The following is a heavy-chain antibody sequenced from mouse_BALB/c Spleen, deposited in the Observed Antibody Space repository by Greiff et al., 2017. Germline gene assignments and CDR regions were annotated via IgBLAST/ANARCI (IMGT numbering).Heavy chain of an antibody. D-gene: IGHD1-1*01. J-gene: IGHJ4*01. CDR3: ARCDYGSSYGAMDY. Sequence: EVQLQESGPGLVKPSQSLSLTCTVTGYSITSDYAWNWIRQFPGNKLEWMGYISYSGSTSYNPSLKSRISITRDTSKNQFFLQLNSVTTEDTATYYCARCDYGSSYGAMDYWGQGTSVTVSS. V-gene: IGHV3-2*02. CDR1: GYSITSDYA. CDR2: ISYSGST.